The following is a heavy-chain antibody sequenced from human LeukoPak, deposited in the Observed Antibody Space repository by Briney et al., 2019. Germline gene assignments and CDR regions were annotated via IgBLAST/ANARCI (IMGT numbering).Heavy chain of an antibody. V-gene: IGHV4-4*07. Sequence: SETLSLTCTVSGGSISTYYWTWIRQPAGKGLEWIGRIYTSGSTNYNPSLKSRVTMSVDTSKNQFSLKLTSVTAADTAVYYCARGLGSSWYYFDCWGQGTLVTVSS. CDR1: GGSISTYY. CDR3: ARGLGSSWYYFDC. J-gene: IGHJ4*02. CDR2: IYTSGST. D-gene: IGHD6-13*01.